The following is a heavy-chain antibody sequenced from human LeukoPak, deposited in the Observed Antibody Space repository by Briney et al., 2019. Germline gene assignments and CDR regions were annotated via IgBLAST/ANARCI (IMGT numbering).Heavy chain of an antibody. CDR1: GFTFSSYA. V-gene: IGHV3-23*01. J-gene: IGHJ4*02. CDR3: AKCIAVAGRSPDY. CDR2: ISGSGGST. Sequence: GGSLRLSCAASGFTFSSYAMSWVRQAPGKGLEWVSGISGSGGSTYYADAVKGRFTISRGNSKNTLYLQMNSLRAEDTAVYYCAKCIAVAGRSPDYWGQGTLVTVSS. D-gene: IGHD6-19*01.